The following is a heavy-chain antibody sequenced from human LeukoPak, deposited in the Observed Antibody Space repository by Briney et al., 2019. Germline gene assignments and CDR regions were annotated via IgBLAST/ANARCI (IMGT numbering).Heavy chain of an antibody. Sequence: GGSLRLSCAASGFTFSSYWMSWVRQAPGKGLEWVANIKQDGSEKYYVDSVKGRFTISRDNAKNSLYLQMNSLRAEDTAVYYCARIGYDFWSGYYKNWFDPWGQGTLVTVSS. J-gene: IGHJ5*02. D-gene: IGHD3-3*01. CDR1: GFTFSSYW. CDR3: ARIGYDFWSGYYKNWFDP. CDR2: IKQDGSEK. V-gene: IGHV3-7*01.